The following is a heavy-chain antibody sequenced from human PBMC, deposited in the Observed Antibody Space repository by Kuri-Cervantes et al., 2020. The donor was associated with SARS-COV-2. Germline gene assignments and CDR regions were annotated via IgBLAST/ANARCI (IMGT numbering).Heavy chain of an antibody. CDR2: MNPNNGNT. D-gene: IGHD6-6*01. CDR1: GYTFTSYD. J-gene: IGHJ3*02. V-gene: IGHV1-18*01. Sequence: ASVKVSCKASGYTFTSYDINWVRQATGQGLEWMGWMNPNNGNTNYAQKLQGRVTMTTDTSTSTAYMELRSLRSDDTAVYYCASSQYSSSSLAFDIWGQGTMVTVSS. CDR3: ASSQYSSSSLAFDI.